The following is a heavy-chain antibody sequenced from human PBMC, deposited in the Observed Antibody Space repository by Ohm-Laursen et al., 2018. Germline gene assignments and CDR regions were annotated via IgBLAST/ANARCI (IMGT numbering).Heavy chain of an antibody. CDR3: ARGIRYCSGGSCYLYYFDY. V-gene: IGHV1-8*01. J-gene: IGHJ4*02. Sequence: ASVKVSCKASGYTFTSYDINWVRQAPGQGLEWMGWINPNSGGTNYAQKFQGRVTMTRNTSIRTAYMELSSLRSEETAVYYCARGIRYCSGGSCYLYYFDYWGQGALATVSS. CDR1: GYTFTSYD. CDR2: INPNSGGT. D-gene: IGHD2-15*01.